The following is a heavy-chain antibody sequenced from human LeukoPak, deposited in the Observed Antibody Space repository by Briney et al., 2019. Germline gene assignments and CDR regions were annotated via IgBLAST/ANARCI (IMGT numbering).Heavy chain of an antibody. Sequence: ASVKVSCKASGYTFTGYYMHWVRQAPGQGLEWMGWVNPNSGGTNYAQKFQGRVTMTRDMSTSTVYMELSSLRSEDTAVYYCARDSAFWSGLYYYYYMDVWGKGTTVTVSS. J-gene: IGHJ6*03. CDR2: VNPNSGGT. V-gene: IGHV1-2*02. D-gene: IGHD3-3*01. CDR3: ARDSAFWSGLYYYYYMDV. CDR1: GYTFTGYY.